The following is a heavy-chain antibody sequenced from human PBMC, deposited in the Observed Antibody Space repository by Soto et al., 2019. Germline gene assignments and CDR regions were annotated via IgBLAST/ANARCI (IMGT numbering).Heavy chain of an antibody. CDR2: INAGNGNT. V-gene: IGHV1-3*01. CDR3: ASRSRGLYYGSGSYYKPSWYYYYGMDV. Sequence: ASVKVSCKASGYTFTSYAMHWVRPAPGQRLAWMGWINAGNGNTKYSQKFQGRVTITRDTSASTAYMVLSSLRSEDTAVYYCASRSRGLYYGSGSYYKPSWYYYYGMDVWGQGTTVTVSS. D-gene: IGHD3-10*01. CDR1: GYTFTSYA. J-gene: IGHJ6*02.